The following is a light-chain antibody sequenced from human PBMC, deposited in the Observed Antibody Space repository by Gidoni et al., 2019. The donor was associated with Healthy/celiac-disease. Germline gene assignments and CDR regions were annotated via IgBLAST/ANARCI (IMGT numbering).Light chain of an antibody. V-gene: IGKV2-28*01. CDR2: LGS. CDR3: MQDLKTPWT. J-gene: IGKJ1*01. CDR1: QSLLHSNGYSY. Sequence: DIAIAPSPLSLPVTPGEPASIPCRSSQSLLHSNGYSYLAWYLQKPGQAPKLLIYLGSNRASGVPDRCSGSGSGTDFTLKISRVEAEDVGVYYCMQDLKTPWTFXQXTKVEIK.